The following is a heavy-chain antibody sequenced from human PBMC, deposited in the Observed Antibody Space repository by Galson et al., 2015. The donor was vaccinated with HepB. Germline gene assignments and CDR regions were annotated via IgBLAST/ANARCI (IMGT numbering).Heavy chain of an antibody. D-gene: IGHD3-22*01. CDR1: GFTFSSYG. V-gene: IGHV3-30*18. CDR3: AKDQKHASSGYYSGYLDY. CDR2: ISYDGSNK. J-gene: IGHJ4*02. Sequence: SLRLSCAASGFTFSSYGMHWVRQAPGKGLEWVAVISYDGSNKYYADSVKGRFTISRDNSKNTLYLQMNSLRAEDTAVYYCAKDQKHASSGYYSGYLDYWGQGTLVTVSS.